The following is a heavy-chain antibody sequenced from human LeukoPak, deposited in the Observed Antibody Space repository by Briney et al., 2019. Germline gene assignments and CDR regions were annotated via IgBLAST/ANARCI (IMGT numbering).Heavy chain of an antibody. CDR1: GFTFSYYG. D-gene: IGHD3-22*01. V-gene: IGHV3-30*18. CDR3: AKDYYDSSGYYNDAFDM. CDR2: ISYDGSNK. J-gene: IGHJ3*02. Sequence: GGSLRLSCAASGFTFSYYGMHWVRQAPGKGLEWVAGISYDGSNKYYAESVKGRFTISRDNSKNTLYLQMNSLRAEDTAVYYCAKDYYDSSGYYNDAFDMWGQGTMVTVSS.